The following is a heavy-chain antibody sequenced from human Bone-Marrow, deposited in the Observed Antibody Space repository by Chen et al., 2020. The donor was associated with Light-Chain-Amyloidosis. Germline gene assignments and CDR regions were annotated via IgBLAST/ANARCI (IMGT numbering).Heavy chain of an antibody. D-gene: IGHD1-7*01. V-gene: IGHV3-48*02. Sequence: EVQLVESGGGLVQPGGSLRLSCAASGFTFSSYSMNWVRQAPGKGLEWVSYISSSSSTIYYADSVKGRFTISRDNAKNSLYLQMNSLRDEDTAVYYCARVLDNWNYRYYGMDVWGQGTTVTVSS. CDR2: ISSSSSTI. J-gene: IGHJ6*02. CDR3: ARVLDNWNYRYYGMDV. CDR1: GFTFSSYS.